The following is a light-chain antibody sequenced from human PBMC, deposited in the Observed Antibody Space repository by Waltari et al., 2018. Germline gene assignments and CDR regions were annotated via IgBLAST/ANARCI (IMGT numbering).Light chain of an antibody. J-gene: IGKJ1*01. V-gene: IGKV1-39*01. CDR3: QQSYSTLRT. CDR2: AAS. CDR1: QSISIY. Sequence: DIQMTQSPSSLSASVGDRVSIPCRTRQSISIYLNWYQQKPGKAPKLLIYAASSLQSGVPSRFSGGGSGTDFTLTISSLQPEDFATYYCQQSYSTLRTFGQGTRVEIK.